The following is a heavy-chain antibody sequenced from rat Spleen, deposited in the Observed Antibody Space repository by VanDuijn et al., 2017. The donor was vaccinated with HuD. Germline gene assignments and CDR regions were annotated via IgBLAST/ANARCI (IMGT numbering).Heavy chain of an antibody. CDR3: TRERNWAFDH. CDR1: GFTFSDYF. Sequence: EVQLVESDGGLVQPGRSLKVSCVASGFTFSDYFMAWVRQAPTKGLEWVATISYDGSRTYYRDSVKGRFTISRDNAKSTLYLQMDNVGSEDTATYYCTRERNWAFDHWGQGVMVTVSS. D-gene: IGHD5-1*01. V-gene: IGHV5-29*01. J-gene: IGHJ2*01. CDR2: ISYDGSRT.